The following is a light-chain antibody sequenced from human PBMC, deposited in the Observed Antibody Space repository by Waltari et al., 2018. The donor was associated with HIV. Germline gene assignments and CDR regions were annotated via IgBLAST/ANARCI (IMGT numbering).Light chain of an antibody. V-gene: IGLV9-49*01. CDR3: GADHGSGSNFVRV. CDR2: VGTGGIVG. Sequence: QPVLTQPPSASASLGASVTLTCTLSSGYSNYKVDWYQQRPGKGPRFVMRVGTGGIVGPKGDGCPDRFSVLGSGLNRYLTIKNIQEEDESDYHCGADHGSGSNFVRVFGGGTKLTVL. J-gene: IGLJ3*02. CDR1: SGYSNYK.